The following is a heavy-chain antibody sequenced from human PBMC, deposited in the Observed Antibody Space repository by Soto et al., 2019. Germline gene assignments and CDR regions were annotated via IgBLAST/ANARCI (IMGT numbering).Heavy chain of an antibody. CDR3: ARDAYDFWSGYYQGYDY. Sequence: SLTCTVSGGSISSYYWSWIRQPPGKGLEWIGYIYYSGSTNYNPSLKSRVTISVDTSKNQFSLKLSSVTAADTAVYYCARDAYDFWSGYYQGYDYWGQGTLVTVSS. CDR1: GGSISSYY. V-gene: IGHV4-59*01. CDR2: IYYSGST. J-gene: IGHJ4*02. D-gene: IGHD3-3*01.